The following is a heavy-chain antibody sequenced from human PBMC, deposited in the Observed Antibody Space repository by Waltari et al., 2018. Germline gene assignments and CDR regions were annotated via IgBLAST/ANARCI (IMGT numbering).Heavy chain of an antibody. CDR2: IYYSGST. CDR3: AGGIVGALDDAFEI. D-gene: IGHD1-26*01. V-gene: IGHV4-59*11. J-gene: IGHJ3*02. Sequence: QVQLQESGPGLVKPSETLSLTCTVSGGSISSHYWSWIRQPPGKGLEWIGYIYYSGSTNYNPSLKSRVTISVDTSKNQFSLKRSSVTAADTAVYYCAGGIVGALDDAFEIWGQGTMVTVSS. CDR1: GGSISSHY.